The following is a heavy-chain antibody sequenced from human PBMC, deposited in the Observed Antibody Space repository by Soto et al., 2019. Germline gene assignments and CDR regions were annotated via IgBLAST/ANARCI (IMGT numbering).Heavy chain of an antibody. CDR1: GFTFTSSA. D-gene: IGHD2-15*01. CDR2: IVVGSGNT. CDR3: AKDRGVVVVVADNFDY. Sequence: VASVKVSCKASGFTFTSSAVQWVRQARGQRLEWIGWIVVGSGNTNYAQKFQERVTITRDMSTSTAYMELNSLRAEDTAVYYCAKDRGVVVVVADNFDYWGQGTLVTVSS. J-gene: IGHJ4*02. V-gene: IGHV1-58*01.